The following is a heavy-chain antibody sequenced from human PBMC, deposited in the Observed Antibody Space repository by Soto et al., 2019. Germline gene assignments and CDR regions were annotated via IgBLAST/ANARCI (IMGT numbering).Heavy chain of an antibody. J-gene: IGHJ4*02. Sequence: QVQLVQSGAEVRKPGASVKVSCRSYGYTFTAYYLYWVRQTPGLGLEWLGGINPDTGGADIAPKFQGKIHMTRDPSINTAYMQLPRLTSDDTAVYYCARDPIGGGAPYYFDYWGQGTLVTVSS. D-gene: IGHD3-16*01. CDR1: GYTFTAYY. CDR2: INPDTGGA. CDR3: ARDPIGGGAPYYFDY. V-gene: IGHV1-2*02.